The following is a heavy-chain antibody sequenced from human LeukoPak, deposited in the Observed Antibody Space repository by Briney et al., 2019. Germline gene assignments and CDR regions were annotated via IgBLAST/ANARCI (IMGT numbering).Heavy chain of an antibody. CDR1: GFTFSSYE. Sequence: GGSLRLSCAASGFTFSSYEMNWVRQAPGKGLEWVSHISSSGSTIYYADSVKGRFTISRDNAKNSLYLQMNSLRAEGTAVYYCARDSPCYYDSSGYWPCPLDYWGQGTLVTVSS. D-gene: IGHD3-22*01. J-gene: IGHJ4*02. V-gene: IGHV3-48*03. CDR2: ISSSGSTI. CDR3: ARDSPCYYDSSGYWPCPLDY.